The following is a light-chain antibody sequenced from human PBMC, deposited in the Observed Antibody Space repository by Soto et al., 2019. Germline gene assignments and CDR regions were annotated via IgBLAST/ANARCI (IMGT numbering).Light chain of an antibody. CDR2: GSS. CDR3: QQYGSSPPYT. Sequence: EVVLTQSPGTLSLSPGERATLSCRASQSVSNNYFAWYQQKPGQSPKLLIFGSSDMATGIPDRFSGSGSGTDFTLTISSLEPEDFAVYYCQQYGSSPPYTFGEGTKLEIK. V-gene: IGKV3-20*01. CDR1: QSVSNNY. J-gene: IGKJ2*01.